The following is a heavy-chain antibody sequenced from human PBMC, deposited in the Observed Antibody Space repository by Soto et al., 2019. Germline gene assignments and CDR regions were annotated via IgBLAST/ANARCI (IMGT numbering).Heavy chain of an antibody. CDR2: ISTSSSSI. CDR3: ARGGPGGYDYHGMDV. D-gene: IGHD2-2*01. CDR1: GFTFSSYS. J-gene: IGHJ6*02. V-gene: IGHV3-48*02. Sequence: GGSLRLSCAASGFTFSSYSMNWVRQAPGKGLEWVSYISTSSSSIYYADSVRGRFTISRDNAKNSLSLQMNSLRDEDTALYYCARGGPGGYDYHGMDVWGQGTTVTVSS.